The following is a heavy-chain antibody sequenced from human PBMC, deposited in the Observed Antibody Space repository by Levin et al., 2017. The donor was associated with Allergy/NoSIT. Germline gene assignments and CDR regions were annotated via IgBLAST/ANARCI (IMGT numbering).Heavy chain of an antibody. D-gene: IGHD2-15*01. CDR2: IYSGGST. J-gene: IGHJ6*02. CDR3: AREISDSHYYYGMDV. Sequence: GGSLRLSCAASGFTVGSNYMSWVRQDPGKGLEWVSIIYSGGSTYYADPVKGRFTISRDNSQNTLYLQMHSLRAEDTAVYYCAREISDSHYYYGMDVWGQGTTVTVSS. CDR1: GFTVGSNY. V-gene: IGHV3-53*01.